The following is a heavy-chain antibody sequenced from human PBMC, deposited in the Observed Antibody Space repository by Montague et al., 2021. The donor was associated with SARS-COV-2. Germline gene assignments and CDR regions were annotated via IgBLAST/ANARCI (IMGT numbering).Heavy chain of an antibody. CDR3: ARFETSKFYSSGVDV. D-gene: IGHD2-15*01. CDR1: GFTFSSFS. J-gene: IGHJ6*02. V-gene: IGHV3-21*01. CDR2: ISSESTYI. Sequence: SLRLSCAASGFTFSSFSMNWVRQAPGKRLEWVASISSESTYILYAESVRGRFTVSSDNAQNLLFLQINSLRAEDTALYYCARFETSKFYSSGVDVWGQGTTVTVSS.